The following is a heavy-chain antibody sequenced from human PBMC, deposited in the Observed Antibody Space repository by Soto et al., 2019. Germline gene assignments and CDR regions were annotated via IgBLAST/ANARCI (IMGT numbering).Heavy chain of an antibody. J-gene: IGHJ6*02. V-gene: IGHV4-34*01. CDR3: ARAVTAIHYYYGMDV. CDR1: GGSFSCYY. Sequence: SETLSLTCAVYGGSFSCYYWSWIRQPPGKGLEWIGEINHSGSTNYNPSLKSRVTISVDTSKNQFSLKLSSVTAADTAVYYCARAVTAIHYYYGMDVWGQGTTVTVSS. CDR2: INHSGST. D-gene: IGHD2-21*02.